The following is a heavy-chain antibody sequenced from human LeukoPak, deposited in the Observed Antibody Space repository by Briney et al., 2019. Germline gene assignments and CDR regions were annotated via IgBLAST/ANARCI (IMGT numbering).Heavy chain of an antibody. J-gene: IGHJ5*02. D-gene: IGHD3-22*01. CDR1: GGTFSSYA. V-gene: IGHV1-69*04. CDR2: IIPIFGIA. CDR3: ARGSYYYDSIGPEAP. Sequence: SVKVSCKASGGTFSSYAISWVRQAPGQGLEWMGRIIPIFGIANYAQKVQGRVTITADRSTSTAYMELSSLRSEDTAVYYCARGSYYYDSIGPEAPWGQGTLVTVSS.